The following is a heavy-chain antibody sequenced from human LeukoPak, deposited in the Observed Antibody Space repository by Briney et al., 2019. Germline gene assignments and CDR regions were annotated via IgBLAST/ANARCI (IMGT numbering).Heavy chain of an antibody. D-gene: IGHD3-10*01. J-gene: IGHJ3*02. V-gene: IGHV4-59*01. CDR3: ARDGPMTQSGAFDI. Sequence: ASETLSLTCPVSGGSISSYYWSWIRQPPGKGLEWIGYIYYSGSTNYNPSLKSRVTISVDTSKNQFSLKLSSVTAADTAVYYCARDGPMTQSGAFDIWGQGTMVTVSS. CDR1: GGSISSYY. CDR2: IYYSGST.